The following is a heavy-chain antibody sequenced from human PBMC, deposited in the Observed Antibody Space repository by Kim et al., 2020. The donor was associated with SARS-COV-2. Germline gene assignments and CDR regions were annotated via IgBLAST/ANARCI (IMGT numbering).Heavy chain of an antibody. J-gene: IGHJ4*02. Sequence: ASVKVSCKASGYTFSNYDIHWVRQATGQGLEWMGLMNPNSGNTGYAQKFQGRVTMTRNTSTSTAYMDLSSLRSEDTAVYYCARVPARNRGSSYFDYWGRGTLVTVSS. CDR2: MNPNSGNT. V-gene: IGHV1-8*01. CDR3: ARVPARNRGSSYFDY. CDR1: GYTFSNYD. D-gene: IGHD1-1*01.